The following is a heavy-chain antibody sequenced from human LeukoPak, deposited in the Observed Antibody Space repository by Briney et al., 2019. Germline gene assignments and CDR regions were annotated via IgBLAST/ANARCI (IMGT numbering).Heavy chain of an antibody. V-gene: IGHV3-30*02. D-gene: IGHD3-3*01. J-gene: IGHJ4*02. Sequence: PGGSLRLSCAASGFTFSSYGMHWVRQAPGKGLEGVAFIRYDGSNKHYADSVKGRFTISRDNSKNTLYLQMNSLRAEDTAVYYCAEDRTLYYDFWSGYYQKYYFDYWGQGTLVTVSS. CDR1: GFTFSSYG. CDR2: IRYDGSNK. CDR3: AEDRTLYYDFWSGYYQKYYFDY.